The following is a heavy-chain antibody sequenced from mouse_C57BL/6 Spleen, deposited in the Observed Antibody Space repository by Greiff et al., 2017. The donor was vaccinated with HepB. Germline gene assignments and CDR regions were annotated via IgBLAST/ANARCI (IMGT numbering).Heavy chain of an antibody. J-gene: IGHJ3*01. CDR3: AREDGSTWFAY. Sequence: QVQLQQPGAELVKPGASVKLSCKASGYTFTSYWMQWVKQRPGQGLEWIGEIDPSDSYTNYNQKFKGKATLTVDTSSSTAYMQLSSLTSEDSAVYYCAREDGSTWFAYWGQGTLVTVSA. CDR2: IDPSDSYT. V-gene: IGHV1-50*01. CDR1: GYTFTSYW. D-gene: IGHD1-1*01.